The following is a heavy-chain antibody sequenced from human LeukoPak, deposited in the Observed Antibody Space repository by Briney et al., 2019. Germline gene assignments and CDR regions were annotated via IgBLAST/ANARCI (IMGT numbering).Heavy chain of an antibody. CDR3: ARDRGYHDYGGIHNYYFDY. J-gene: IGHJ4*02. CDR2: ISSSGSAI. Sequence: RGSLRLSCAASGFTFSSYEMNWVRQAPGKGLEWVSYISSSGSAIYYADSVKGRFTISRDNAKNSLYLQMNSLRAEDTAVYYCARDRGYHDYGGIHNYYFDYWGQGTLVTVSS. V-gene: IGHV3-48*03. D-gene: IGHD4-23*01. CDR1: GFTFSSYE.